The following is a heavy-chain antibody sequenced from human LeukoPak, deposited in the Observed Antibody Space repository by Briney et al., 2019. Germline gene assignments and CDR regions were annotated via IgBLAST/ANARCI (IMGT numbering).Heavy chain of an antibody. CDR1: RVASSRYG. D-gene: IGHD3-22*01. V-gene: IGHV3-33*01. J-gene: IGHJ4*02. CDR3: ARYSGHYSSGYINYFEY. CDR2: IWYDGSNK. Sequence: PGGSLRPSCAACRVASSRYGMTRGGQAPGKGLEWVAVIWYDGSNKYYADSVKGRFTISTRNSKKTLYLLINSLRAEDTAVYYCARYSGHYSSGYINYFEYWGQESLVTVSS.